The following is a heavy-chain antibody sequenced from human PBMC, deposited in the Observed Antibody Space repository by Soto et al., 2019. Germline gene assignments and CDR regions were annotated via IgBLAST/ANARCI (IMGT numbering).Heavy chain of an antibody. V-gene: IGHV4-39*01. CDR2: MLYSGLT. CDR1: GYSVSSRDYY. J-gene: IGHJ6*03. Sequence: PSETLSLTCSVSGYSVSSRDYYWAWIRQPPGKGLEWIGSMLYSGLTYYNPSLKSRVNLSVDTSKNQFSVRLNSVTASDTAVYYCAPLSVSLSGPYGIHVWGKGTTVTVS. D-gene: IGHD2-15*01. CDR3: APLSVSLSGPYGIHV.